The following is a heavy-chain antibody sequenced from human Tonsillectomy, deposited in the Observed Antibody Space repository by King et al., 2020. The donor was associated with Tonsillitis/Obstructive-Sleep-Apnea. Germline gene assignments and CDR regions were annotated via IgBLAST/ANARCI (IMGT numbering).Heavy chain of an antibody. CDR3: ARDSKDLDYYYYYMDV. Sequence: VQLVQSGYELRKPGASVKVSCKASGYTFTSFGINWVRQAPGQGLEWMGWINTNTGNTTYAQGLTGRFVFSLDNSVSTAYLQISSLKAEDTAVYYCARDSKDLDYYYYYMDVWGKGTTVTVSS. CDR1: GYTFTSFG. V-gene: IGHV7-4-1*02. D-gene: IGHD2-15*01. J-gene: IGHJ6*03. CDR2: INTNTGNT.